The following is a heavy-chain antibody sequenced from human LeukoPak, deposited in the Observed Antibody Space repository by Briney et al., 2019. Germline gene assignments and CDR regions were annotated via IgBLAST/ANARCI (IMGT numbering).Heavy chain of an antibody. V-gene: IGHV1-69*05. CDR2: IIPIFGTA. J-gene: IGHJ4*02. CDR3: ARDIVGAEWRGYFDY. D-gene: IGHD1-26*01. Sequence: SVKVSCKASGGTFSSYAISWVRQDPGQGLEWMGRIIPIFGTANYAQKFQGRVTITTDESTSTAYMELSSLRSEDTAVYYCARDIVGAEWRGYFDYWGQGTLVTVSS. CDR1: GGTFSSYA.